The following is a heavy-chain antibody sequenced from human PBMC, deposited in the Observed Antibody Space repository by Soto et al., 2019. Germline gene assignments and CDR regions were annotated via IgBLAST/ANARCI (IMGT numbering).Heavy chain of an antibody. V-gene: IGHV3-48*04. CDR2: ISSSSSTI. CDR1: GFTFSSYS. J-gene: IGHJ4*02. CDR3: ARDRRMATIDY. D-gene: IGHD5-12*01. Sequence: GESLKISCAASGFTFSSYSMNWVRQAPGKGLEWVSYISSSSSTIYYADSVKGRFTISRDNAKNSLYLQMNSLRAEDTAVYYCARDRRMATIDYWGQGTLVTVSS.